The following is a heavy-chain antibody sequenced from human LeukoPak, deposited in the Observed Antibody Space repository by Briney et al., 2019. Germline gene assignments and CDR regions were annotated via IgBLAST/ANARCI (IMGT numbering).Heavy chain of an antibody. CDR3: ARLEYSYGSNDY. D-gene: IGHD5-18*01. CDR1: GGSFSGYY. V-gene: IGHV4-34*01. J-gene: IGHJ4*02. CDR2: INHSGST. Sequence: SETLSLTCAVYGGSFSGYYWSWIRQPPGKGLEWIGEINHSGSTNYNPSLKSRVTISVDTSKNQFSLKLSSVTAADTAVYYCARLEYSYGSNDYWGQGTLVTVSS.